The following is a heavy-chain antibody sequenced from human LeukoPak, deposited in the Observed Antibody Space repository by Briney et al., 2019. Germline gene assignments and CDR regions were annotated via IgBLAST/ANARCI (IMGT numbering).Heavy chain of an antibody. D-gene: IGHD2-2*01. CDR2: IYTSGST. CDR3: AREAGYCSSTSCYYFDY. J-gene: IGHJ4*02. Sequence: PSETLSLTCTVSGGSISSYYWSWIRQPAGKGLEWIGRIYTSGSTNYNPSLKSRVTMSVDTSKNQFSLELSSVTAADTAVYYCAREAGYCSSTSCYYFDYWGQGTLVTVSS. CDR1: GGSISSYY. V-gene: IGHV4-4*07.